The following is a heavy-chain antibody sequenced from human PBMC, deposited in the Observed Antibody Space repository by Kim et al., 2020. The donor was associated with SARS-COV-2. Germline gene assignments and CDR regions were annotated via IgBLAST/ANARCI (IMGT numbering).Heavy chain of an antibody. V-gene: IGHV1-46*01. CDR1: GYTFTSYY. CDR2: INPSGGST. J-gene: IGHJ6*02. D-gene: IGHD3-3*01. Sequence: ASVKVSCKASGYTFTSYYMHWVRQAPGQGLEWMGIINPSGGSTSYAQKFQGRVTMTRDTSTSTVYMELSSLRSEDTAVYYCARSGGGVYYDFWSGYKNYGMDVWGQGTTVTVSS. CDR3: ARSGGGVYYDFWSGYKNYGMDV.